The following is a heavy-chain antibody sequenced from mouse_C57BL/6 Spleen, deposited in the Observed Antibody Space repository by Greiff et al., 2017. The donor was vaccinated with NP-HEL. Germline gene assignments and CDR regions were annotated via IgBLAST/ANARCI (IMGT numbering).Heavy chain of an antibody. D-gene: IGHD2-1*01. Sequence: QVQLQQSDAELVKPGASVKISCKVSGYTFTDHTIHWMKQRPEQGLEWIGYIYPRDGSTKYNEKLKGKATLTANKSSSTAYMQLNSLTSEDSAVYFCARPPNGNYWYFDVWGTGTTVTVSS. CDR2: IYPRDGST. V-gene: IGHV1-78*01. CDR1: GYTFTDHT. CDR3: ARPPNGNYWYFDV. J-gene: IGHJ1*03.